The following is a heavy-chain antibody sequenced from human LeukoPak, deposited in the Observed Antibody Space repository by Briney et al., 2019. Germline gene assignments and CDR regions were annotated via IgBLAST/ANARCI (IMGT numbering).Heavy chain of an antibody. J-gene: IGHJ4*02. V-gene: IGHV3-7*03. CDR1: GLTFSRYW. CDR2: INQDGSEK. Sequence: GGSLRLSCAASGLTFSRYWLTWVRQAPGKGLEWVANINQDGSEKNYVDSVKGRFTISRDNTKSSLYLQMNSLRDEDTAVYHCVSRGCTANACFVSSFNCFDHWGQGSLVTVSS. CDR3: VSRGCTANACFVSSFNCFDH. D-gene: IGHD2-8*02.